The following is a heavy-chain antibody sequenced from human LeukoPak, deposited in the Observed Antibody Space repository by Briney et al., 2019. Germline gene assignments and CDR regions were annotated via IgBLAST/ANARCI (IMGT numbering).Heavy chain of an antibody. V-gene: IGHV3-9*03. J-gene: IGHJ4*02. Sequence: PGRSLRLSCAASGFTFDDYAMHWVRQAPGKGLEWASGISWNSGSIGYADSVKGRFTISRDNAKNSLYLQMNSLRAEDMALYYCAKGPIAVAGTYFDYWGQGTLVTVSS. CDR3: AKGPIAVAGTYFDY. D-gene: IGHD6-19*01. CDR2: ISWNSGSI. CDR1: GFTFDDYA.